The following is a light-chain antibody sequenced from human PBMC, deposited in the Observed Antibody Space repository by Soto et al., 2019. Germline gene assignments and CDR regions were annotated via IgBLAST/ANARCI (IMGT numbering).Light chain of an antibody. Sequence: EILMTQSPSSLSASPEDRATISCRASQSISTYLAWYQQKPGQAPRLLIYGAATRTTGVPARFSGSGSGTEFTLTISSLQSEDFAVYYCQQYNSWSGTFGQGTKVDIK. CDR1: QSISTY. J-gene: IGKJ1*01. CDR3: QQYNSWSGT. V-gene: IGKV3-15*01. CDR2: GAA.